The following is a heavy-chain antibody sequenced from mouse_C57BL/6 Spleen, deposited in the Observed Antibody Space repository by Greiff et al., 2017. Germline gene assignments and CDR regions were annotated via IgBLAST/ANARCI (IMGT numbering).Heavy chain of an antibody. V-gene: IGHV14-3*01. Sequence: VQLQQSVAELVRPGASVKLSCTASGFNIKNTYMHWVKQRPDQGLEWIGRIDPANGNTKYAPKFQGKATIPADTSSNTAYLQLSSLTSEDTAIYYCARFDDYDGYAMDYWGQGTSVTVSS. CDR2: IDPANGNT. J-gene: IGHJ4*01. D-gene: IGHD2-4*01. CDR1: GFNIKNTY. CDR3: ARFDDYDGYAMDY.